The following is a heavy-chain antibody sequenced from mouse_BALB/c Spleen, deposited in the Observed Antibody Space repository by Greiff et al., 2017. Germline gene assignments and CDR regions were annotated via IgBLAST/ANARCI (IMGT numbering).Heavy chain of an antibody. CDR1: GFSLTSYG. J-gene: IGHJ3*01. CDR3: ARDGTGKGPRFAY. Sequence: QVHVKQSGPGLVAPSQSLSITCTVSGFSLTSYGVHWVRQPPGKGLEWLGVIWAGGSTNYNSALMSRLSISKDNSKSQVFLKMNSLQTDDTAMYYCARDGTGKGPRFAYWGQGTLVTVSA. D-gene: IGHD4-1*01. CDR2: IWAGGST. V-gene: IGHV2-9*02.